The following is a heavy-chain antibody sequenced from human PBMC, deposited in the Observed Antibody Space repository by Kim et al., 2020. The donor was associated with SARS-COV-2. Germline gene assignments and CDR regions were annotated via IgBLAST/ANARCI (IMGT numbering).Heavy chain of an antibody. Sequence: QGFTGRFVFSLDTSVSTAYLQISSLKAEDTAVYYCARDRYSYGYAYYFDYWGQGTLVTVSS. CDR3: ARDRYSYGYAYYFDY. D-gene: IGHD5-18*01. J-gene: IGHJ4*02. V-gene: IGHV7-4-1*02.